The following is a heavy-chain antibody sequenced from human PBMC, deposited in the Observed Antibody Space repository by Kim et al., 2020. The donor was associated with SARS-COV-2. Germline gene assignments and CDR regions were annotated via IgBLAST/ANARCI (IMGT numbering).Heavy chain of an antibody. J-gene: IGHJ6*02. CDR3: ARATYYYGSGSYYTPTYYYYYGMDV. Sequence: GGSLRLSCAASGFTFSSYSMNWVRQAPGKGLEWVSSISSSSSYIYYADSVKGRFTISRDNAKNSLYLQMNSLRAEDTAVYYCARATYYYGSGSYYTPTYYYYYGMDVWGQGTTVTVSS. CDR1: GFTFSSYS. D-gene: IGHD3-10*01. CDR2: ISSSSSYI. V-gene: IGHV3-21*01.